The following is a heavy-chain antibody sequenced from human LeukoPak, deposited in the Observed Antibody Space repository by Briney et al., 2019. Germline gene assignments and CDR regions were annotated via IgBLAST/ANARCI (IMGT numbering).Heavy chain of an antibody. Sequence: GASVKVSCKASGYTFTSYGISWVRQAPGQGLEWMGWISAYNGNTNYAQKLQGRVTITTDTSTSTACMELRSLRSDDTAVYYCARRAATTVTTQYDYWGQGTLVTVSS. CDR2: ISAYNGNT. V-gene: IGHV1-18*04. D-gene: IGHD4-17*01. J-gene: IGHJ4*02. CDR3: ARRAATTVTTQYDY. CDR1: GYTFTSYG.